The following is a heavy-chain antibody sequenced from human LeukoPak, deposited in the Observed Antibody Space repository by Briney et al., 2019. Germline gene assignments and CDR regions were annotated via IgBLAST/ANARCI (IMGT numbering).Heavy chain of an antibody. CDR1: GFTFNSYG. CDR2: IRSKANSYAT. Sequence: GGSLRLSCAASGFTFNSYGMSWVRQASGKGLEWVGRIRSKANSYATAYAASVKGRFTISRDDSKNTAYLQMNSLKTEDTAVYYCTTRAPGYSYGERYYFDYWGQGTLVTVSS. J-gene: IGHJ4*02. D-gene: IGHD5-18*01. V-gene: IGHV3-73*01. CDR3: TTRAPGYSYGERYYFDY.